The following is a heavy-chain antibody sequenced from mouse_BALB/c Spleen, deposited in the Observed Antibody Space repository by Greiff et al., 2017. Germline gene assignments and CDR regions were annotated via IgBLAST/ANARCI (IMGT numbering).Heavy chain of an antibody. J-gene: IGHJ3*01. Sequence: VKLQESGAELAKPGASVKMSCKASGYTFTSYWMHWVKQRPGQGLEWIGYINPSTGYTEYNQKFKDKATLTADKSSSTAYMQLSSLTSEDSAVYYCARSKSSGFTWFAYWGQGTLVTVSA. CDR1: GYTFTSYW. CDR3: ARSKSSGFTWFAY. V-gene: IGHV1-7*01. D-gene: IGHD3-1*01. CDR2: INPSTGYT.